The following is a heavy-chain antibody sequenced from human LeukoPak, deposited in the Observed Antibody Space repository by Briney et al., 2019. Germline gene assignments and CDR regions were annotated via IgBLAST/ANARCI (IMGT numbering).Heavy chain of an antibody. J-gene: IGHJ4*02. D-gene: IGHD6-19*01. CDR3: ARHEHSSGWYYFDY. Sequence: GGSLRLSCAASGFPFSSYAMTWVRQAPGKGLEWVSYISSSGSTIYYADSVKGRFTISRDNAKNSLYLQMNSLRAEDTAVYYCARHEHSSGWYYFDYWGQGTLVTVSS. V-gene: IGHV3-48*04. CDR1: GFPFSSYA. CDR2: ISSSGSTI.